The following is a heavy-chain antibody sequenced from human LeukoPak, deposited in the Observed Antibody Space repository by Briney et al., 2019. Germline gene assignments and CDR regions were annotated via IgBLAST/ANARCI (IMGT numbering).Heavy chain of an antibody. V-gene: IGHV3-53*01. D-gene: IGHD5-12*01. CDR1: GFTVSSNY. CDR3: ARASGYSGFDPFDY. CDR2: IYSGGDT. J-gene: IGHJ4*02. Sequence: GGSLRLSCAASGFTVSSNYMSWVRQAPGKGLEWVSIIYSGGDTYYADSVRGRFTIPRDNSKNTLYLQMNRLRAEDTAVYYCARASGYSGFDPFDYWGQGTLVTVSS.